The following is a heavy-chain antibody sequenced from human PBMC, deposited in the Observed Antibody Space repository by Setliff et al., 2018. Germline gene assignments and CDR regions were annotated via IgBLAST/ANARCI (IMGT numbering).Heavy chain of an antibody. V-gene: IGHV1-69*06. J-gene: IGHJ6*03. CDR2: IIPIFGTA. D-gene: IGHD3-3*01. CDR1: GGTFSSYA. CDR3: ARGRHPPWSGYPYYYMDV. Sequence: SVKVSCKASGGTFSSYAISWVRQAPGQGLEWMGRIIPIFGTANYAQKFQGRVTITADKSTSTAYMELSGLRSEDTAVYYCARGRHPPWSGYPYYYMDVWGKGTTVTVSS.